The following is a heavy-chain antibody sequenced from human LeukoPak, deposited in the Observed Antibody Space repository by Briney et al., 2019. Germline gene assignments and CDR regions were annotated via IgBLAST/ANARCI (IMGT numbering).Heavy chain of an antibody. CDR1: GFTFSSYA. CDR2: ISYDGSNK. Sequence: GRSLRLSCAASGFTFSSYAMHWVRQAPGKGLEGVAVISYDGSNKHYADSVKGRFTISRDNSKNTLYLQMNSLRAEDTAVYYCARGGILSRYNWAEGFDPWGQGTLVTVSS. V-gene: IGHV3-30-3*01. CDR3: ARGGILSRYNWAEGFDP. D-gene: IGHD1-20*01. J-gene: IGHJ5*02.